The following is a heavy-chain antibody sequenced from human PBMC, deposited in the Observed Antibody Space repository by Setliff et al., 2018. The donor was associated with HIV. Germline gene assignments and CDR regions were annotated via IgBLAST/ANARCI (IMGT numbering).Heavy chain of an antibody. Sequence: GGSLRLSCAASGFTFSDYYMSWIRQAPGKGLEWVLYISSSGSNIYYADSVKGRFTISRDNAKNSLYLQMNSLMAEDTAVYYCARGYYDSRGYSYPFDYWGQGTLVTVSS. J-gene: IGHJ4*02. CDR2: ISSSGSNI. CDR3: ARGYYDSRGYSYPFDY. D-gene: IGHD3-22*01. V-gene: IGHV3-11*04. CDR1: GFTFSDYY.